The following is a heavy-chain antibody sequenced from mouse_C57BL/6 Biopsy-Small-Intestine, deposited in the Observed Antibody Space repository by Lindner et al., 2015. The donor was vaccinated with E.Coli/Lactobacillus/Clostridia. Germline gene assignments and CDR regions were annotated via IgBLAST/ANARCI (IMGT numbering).Heavy chain of an antibody. V-gene: IGHV1-84*02. J-gene: IGHJ4*01. CDR1: GYTFTNSA. D-gene: IGHD6-1*01. CDR3: AREDASRRGHLPYIDY. Sequence: SVKVSCKASGYTFTNSALHWARQAPGQGLEWMGWINAGNGNTRYSQNFQGRVTITRDTSASTGYMELSSLRSADTAVYYCAREDASRRGHLPYIDYWGQGTLVTVSS. CDR2: INAGNGNT.